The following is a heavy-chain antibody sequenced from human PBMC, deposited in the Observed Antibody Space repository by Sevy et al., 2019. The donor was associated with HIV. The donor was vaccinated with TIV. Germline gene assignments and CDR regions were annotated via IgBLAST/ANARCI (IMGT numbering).Heavy chain of an antibody. CDR3: AGSGGDYGSSGYKPFLVY. D-gene: IGHD3-22*01. CDR2: ISAYNGNT. Sequence: ASVKVSCKASGYTFTSYGISWVRQAPGQGLEWMGWISAYNGNTNDAQKLQARVTMTTNTSTSTASMELRSLGSDDTAVYDWAGSGGDYGSSGYKPFLVYWGQGTLVTVSS. CDR1: GYTFTSYG. V-gene: IGHV1-18*01. J-gene: IGHJ4*02.